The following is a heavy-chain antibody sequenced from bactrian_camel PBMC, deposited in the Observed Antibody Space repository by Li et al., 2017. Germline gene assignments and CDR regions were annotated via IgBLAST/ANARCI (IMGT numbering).Heavy chain of an antibody. D-gene: IGHD1*01. CDR1: GDTIGRYC. J-gene: IGHJ4*01. V-gene: IGHV3S1*01. Sequence: HVQLVESGGGLVQPGGSLTLSCAASGDTIGRYCMGWFRQIPDREREGVAAIGAEKISYNDLVRGRFTISRDNAKNTLHLQLNSLKTEDSAMYYCANYAVSSHPWYDYWGQGTQVTVS. CDR2: IGAEKI. CDR3: ANYAVSSHPWYDY.